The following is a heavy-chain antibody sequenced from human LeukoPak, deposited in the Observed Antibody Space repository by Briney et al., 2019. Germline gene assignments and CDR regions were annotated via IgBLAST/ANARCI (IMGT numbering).Heavy chain of an antibody. CDR3: ARVPYSSSSFDYYYYGMDV. Sequence: GGSLRLSCAASGFTFSSYWMSWVRQAPGKGLEWVANIEQDGSEKYYVDSVKGRFTISRDNAKNSLYLQMNSLRAEDTAVYYCARVPYSSSSFDYYYYGMDVWGQGTTVTVSS. J-gene: IGHJ6*02. CDR1: GFTFSSYW. V-gene: IGHV3-7*01. D-gene: IGHD6-6*01. CDR2: IEQDGSEK.